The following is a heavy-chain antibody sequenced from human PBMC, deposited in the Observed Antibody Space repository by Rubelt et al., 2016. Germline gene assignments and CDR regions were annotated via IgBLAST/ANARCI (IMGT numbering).Heavy chain of an antibody. J-gene: IGHJ6*02. D-gene: IGHD5-18*01. V-gene: IGHV3-11*04. Sequence: GRFTISRDNAKNSLYLQMNSLRAEDTAVYYCARDGPATAVGRYYYYYGMDVWGQGTTVTVSS. CDR3: ARDGPATAVGRYYYYYGMDV.